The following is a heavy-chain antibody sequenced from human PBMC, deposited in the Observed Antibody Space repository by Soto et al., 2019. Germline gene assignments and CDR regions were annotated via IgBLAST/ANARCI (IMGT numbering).Heavy chain of an antibody. CDR2: ISYDGSNK. CDR1: GFTFSSYG. J-gene: IGHJ6*02. D-gene: IGHD6-19*01. CDR3: AKTYGYSSGWAFYGMDV. Sequence: QVQLVESGGGVVQPGRSLRLSCAASGFTFSSYGMHWVRQAPGKGLEWVAVISYDGSNKYYADSVKGRFTISRDNSKNTLYLQMNSLRAEDTAVYYCAKTYGYSSGWAFYGMDVWGQGTTVTVYS. V-gene: IGHV3-30*18.